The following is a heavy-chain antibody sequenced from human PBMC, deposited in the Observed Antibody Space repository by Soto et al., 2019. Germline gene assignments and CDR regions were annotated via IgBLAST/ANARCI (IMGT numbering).Heavy chain of an antibody. CDR1: GVSISSSNW. D-gene: IGHD3-22*01. J-gene: IGHJ4*02. V-gene: IGHV4-4*02. CDR3: ARRDYYDSTGYFGD. Sequence: SETLSLTCAVSGVSISSSNWWSWVRQPPGKGLEWIGEIYHSGSTNYNPSLKSRVTISVDKSKNQFSLKLNSVTAADTAVYYCARRDYYDSTGYFGDWGQGTPVTVSS. CDR2: IYHSGST.